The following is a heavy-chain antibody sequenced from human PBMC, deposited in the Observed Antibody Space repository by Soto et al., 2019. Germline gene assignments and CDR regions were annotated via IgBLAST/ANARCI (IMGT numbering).Heavy chain of an antibody. CDR3: AKAFGGIAVAGTYYYYGMDV. D-gene: IGHD6-19*01. CDR2: ISGSGGST. V-gene: IGHV3-23*01. Sequence: GGSLRLSCAASGFTFSSYGMHWVRQAPGKGLEWVSAISGSGGSTYYADSVKGRFTISRDNSKNTLYLQMNSLRAEDTAVYYCAKAFGGIAVAGTYYYYGMDVWGQGTTVTVSS. CDR1: GFTFSSYG. J-gene: IGHJ6*02.